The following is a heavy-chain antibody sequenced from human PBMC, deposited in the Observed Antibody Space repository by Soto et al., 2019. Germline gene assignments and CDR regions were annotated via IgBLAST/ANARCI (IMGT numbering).Heavy chain of an antibody. Sequence: QVQLQESGPGLVEPSQTLSLTRTVSGGSISSGGYYWSWIRQHPGKGLEWIGYIYYSGSTYYNPSLKSRVPISVDTSKNQFSLKLSSVTAADTAVYYCARQSYGSGSSYRPDYFDYWGQGTLVTVSS. CDR3: ARQSYGSGSSYRPDYFDY. CDR1: GGSISSGGYY. J-gene: IGHJ4*02. D-gene: IGHD3-10*01. V-gene: IGHV4-31*03. CDR2: IYYSGST.